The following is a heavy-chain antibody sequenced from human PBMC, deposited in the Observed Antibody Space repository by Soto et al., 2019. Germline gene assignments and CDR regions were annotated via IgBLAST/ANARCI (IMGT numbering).Heavy chain of an antibody. J-gene: IGHJ4*02. Sequence: SVKVSCKASGGTFSSYAISWVRQAPGQGLEWMGGIIPIFGTANYAQKFQGRVTITADESTSTAYMELSSLRTEDTAVYYCAQEAPGGWHFFDSWGQGTLVTVSS. CDR2: IIPIFGTA. V-gene: IGHV1-69*13. CDR3: AQEAPGGWHFFDS. D-gene: IGHD6-19*01. CDR1: GGTFSSYA.